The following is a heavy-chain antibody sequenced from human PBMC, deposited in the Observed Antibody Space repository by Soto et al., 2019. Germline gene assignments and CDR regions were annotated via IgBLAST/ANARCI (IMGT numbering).Heavy chain of an antibody. CDR1: WFTISSRGYY. J-gene: IGHJ5*02. CDR2: IHSSGTT. CDR3: ARRVATSVHDGFNHWFAP. D-gene: IGHD3-10*01. V-gene: IGHV4-30-4*01. Sequence: SETLSLTSPVSWFTISSRGYYWSWNRQHPGKGLGWIGYIHSSGTTYYRSSHESRVTISLDTPRNQFSLKLSSVTAADTAVYFCARRVATSVHDGFNHWFAPWGKGTLVTVSS.